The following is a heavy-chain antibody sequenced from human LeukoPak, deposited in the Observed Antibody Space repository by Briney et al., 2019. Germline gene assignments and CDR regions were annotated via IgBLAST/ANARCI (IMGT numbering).Heavy chain of an antibody. CDR2: IYDSGRT. CDR3: ARVSGFYYPFDY. J-gene: IGHJ4*02. V-gene: IGHV4-59*01. CDR1: GGSLSSYY. D-gene: IGHD3-22*01. Sequence: SETLSLTCTVSGGSLSSYYWSWIRQPPGKGLEWIGDIYDSGRTNYNPSLKSRVTISLDTSKNQFSLKLNSVTAADTAMYYCARVSGFYYPFDYWGQGTLVTVSS.